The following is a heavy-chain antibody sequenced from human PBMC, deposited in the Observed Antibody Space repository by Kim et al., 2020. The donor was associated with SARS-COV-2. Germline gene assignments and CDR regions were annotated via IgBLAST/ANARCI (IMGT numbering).Heavy chain of an antibody. Sequence: SETLSLTCAVYGGSFSGYYWSWIRQPPGKGLEWIGEINHSGSTNYNPSLKSRVTISVDTSKNQFSLKLSSVTAADTAVYYCARGPSYGGNDAFDIWGQGTMVTVSS. CDR2: INHSGST. D-gene: IGHD4-17*01. J-gene: IGHJ3*02. CDR3: ARGPSYGGNDAFDI. V-gene: IGHV4-34*01. CDR1: GGSFSGYY.